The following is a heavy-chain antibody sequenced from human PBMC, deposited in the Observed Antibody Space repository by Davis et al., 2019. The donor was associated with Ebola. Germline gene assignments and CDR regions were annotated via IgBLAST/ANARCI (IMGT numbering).Heavy chain of an antibody. CDR1: GFTFDDYA. CDR2: INWNGGST. V-gene: IGHV3-20*04. Sequence: GESLKISCAASGFTFDDYAMTWVRQTPGKGLEWLSGINWNGGSTGYADSVKGRFTISRDNSKNTLPLQMNSLRAEDTAVYYCVRDPALVVTGGGWFFGLWGRGTLVTVSS. J-gene: IGHJ2*01. CDR3: VRDPALVVTGGGWFFGL. D-gene: IGHD2-21*02.